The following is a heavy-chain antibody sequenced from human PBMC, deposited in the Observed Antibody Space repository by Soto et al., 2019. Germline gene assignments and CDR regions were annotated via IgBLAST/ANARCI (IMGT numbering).Heavy chain of an antibody. CDR2: ISGSGGST. V-gene: IGHV3-23*01. CDR3: AKLDTATRSEFDY. J-gene: IGHJ4*02. Sequence: PGGSLRLSCAASGFTFSSYAMSWVRQAPGKGLKWVSAISGSGGSTYYADSVKGRFTISRDNSKNTLYLQMNSLRAEDTAVYYCAKLDTATRSEFDYWGQGTLVTVSS. CDR1: GFTFSSYA. D-gene: IGHD5-18*01.